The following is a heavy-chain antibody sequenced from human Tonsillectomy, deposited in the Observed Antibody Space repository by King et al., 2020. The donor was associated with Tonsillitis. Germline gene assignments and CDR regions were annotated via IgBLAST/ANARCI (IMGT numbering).Heavy chain of an antibody. V-gene: IGHV4-30-2*01. D-gene: IGHD3-22*01. Sequence: LQLQESGSGLVKPSQTLSLTCAVSGGSISSGGYSWSWIRQPPRKGLEWIGYIYYSGSTYYNPSLKSRVTISVDRSKNQFSLKMSSVTAADTAVYYCARERVRSEYYHSSGFDYWVQGTLVTVS. J-gene: IGHJ4*02. CDR1: GGSISSGGYS. CDR3: ARERVRSEYYHSSGFDY. CDR2: IYYSGST.